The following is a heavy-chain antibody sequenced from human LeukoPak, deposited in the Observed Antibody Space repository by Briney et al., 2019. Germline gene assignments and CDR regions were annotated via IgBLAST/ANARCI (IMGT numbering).Heavy chain of an antibody. J-gene: IGHJ4*02. CDR2: ISGSGGST. CDR3: ARDPGSGYFDY. D-gene: IGHD3-22*01. V-gene: IGHV3-23*01. Sequence: GGSLRLSCAASGFTFSSYAMSWVRQAPGKGLEWVSAISGSGGSTYYADSVKGRFTISRDNSKNTLYLQMNSLRAEDAAVYYCARDPGSGYFDYWGQGTLVTVSS. CDR1: GFTFSSYA.